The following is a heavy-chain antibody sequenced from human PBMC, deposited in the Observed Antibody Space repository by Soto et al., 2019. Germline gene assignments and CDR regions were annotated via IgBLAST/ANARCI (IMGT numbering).Heavy chain of an antibody. J-gene: IGHJ4*02. CDR3: ARGRFYSSIAARPPFDY. CDR1: GFTFSSYD. V-gene: IGHV3-13*01. CDR2: IGTAGDT. D-gene: IGHD6-6*01. Sequence: GGSLRLSCAASGFTFSSYDMHWVRQATGKGLEWVSAIGTAGDTYYPGSVKGRFTISRENAKNSLYLQMNSLRADDTALYYCARGRFYSSIAARPPFDYWGQGTLVTVSS.